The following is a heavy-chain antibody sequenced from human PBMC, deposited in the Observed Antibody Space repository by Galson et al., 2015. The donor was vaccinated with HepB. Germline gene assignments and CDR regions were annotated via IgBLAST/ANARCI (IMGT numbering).Heavy chain of an antibody. D-gene: IGHD6-6*01. CDR2: MNPNSGNT. CDR1: GYTFTSYD. Sequence: SVKVSCKASGYTFTSYDINWVRQATGQGLEWMGWMNPNSGNTGYAQKFQGRVTMTRNTSISTAYMELSSLRSEDTAVYYCARIEYSSSSGLQGGGYYYYYYMDVWGKGTTVTVSS. J-gene: IGHJ6*03. V-gene: IGHV1-8*01. CDR3: ARIEYSSSSGLQGGGYYYYYYMDV.